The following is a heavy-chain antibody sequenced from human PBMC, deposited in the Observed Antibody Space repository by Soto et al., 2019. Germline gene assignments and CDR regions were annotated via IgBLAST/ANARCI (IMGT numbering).Heavy chain of an antibody. J-gene: IGHJ6*02. CDR2: IIPILGIA. CDR1: GGTFSSYT. V-gene: IGHV1-69*02. D-gene: IGHD1-26*01. CDR3: ASGHILGATEADYGMDV. Sequence: SVKVSCKASGGTFSSYTISWVRQAPGQGLEWMGRIIPILGIANYAQKFQGRVTITADKSTSTAYMELSSLRSEDTAVYYCASGHILGATEADYGMDVWGQGTTVTVSS.